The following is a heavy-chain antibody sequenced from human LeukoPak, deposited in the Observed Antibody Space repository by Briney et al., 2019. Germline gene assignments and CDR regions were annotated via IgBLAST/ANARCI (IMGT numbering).Heavy chain of an antibody. CDR2: IYHSGST. J-gene: IGHJ4*02. V-gene: IGHV4-30-2*01. D-gene: IGHD5-12*01. Sequence: SETLSLTCAVSGGSISSGGYSWSWIRQPPGKGLEWIGYIYHSGSTYYNPSLKSRVTISVDRSKSQFSLKLSSVTAADTAVYYCARGSGYGGLDYWGQGTLVTVSS. CDR1: GGSISSGGYS. CDR3: ARGSGYGGLDY.